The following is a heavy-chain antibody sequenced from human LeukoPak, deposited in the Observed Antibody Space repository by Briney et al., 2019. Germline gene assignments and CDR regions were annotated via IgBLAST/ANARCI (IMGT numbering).Heavy chain of an antibody. V-gene: IGHV4-61*02. D-gene: IGHD3-22*01. J-gene: IGHJ3*02. Sequence: PSETLSLTCTVSGGSISSGSYYWSWIRQPAGKGLEWIGRIYTSGSTNYNPSLKSRVTISVDTSKTQFSLKLSSVTAADTAVYYCARDLYYYDSSGYYLWGFDIWGQGTMVTVSS. CDR2: IYTSGST. CDR1: GGSISSGSYY. CDR3: ARDLYYYDSSGYYLWGFDI.